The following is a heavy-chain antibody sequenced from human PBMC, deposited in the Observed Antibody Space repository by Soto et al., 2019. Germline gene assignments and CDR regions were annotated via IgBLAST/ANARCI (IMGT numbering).Heavy chain of an antibody. CDR1: GFTFSSYS. CDR3: ARDSSLGYCSSTSCSDAFDI. Sequence: PVGSLRLSCAASGFTFSSYSMNWVRQAPGKGLEWVSSISSSSSYIYYADSVKGRFTISRDNAKNSLYLQMNSLRAEDTAVYYCARDSSLGYCSSTSCSDAFDIWGQGTMVTVSS. CDR2: ISSSSSYI. D-gene: IGHD2-2*01. V-gene: IGHV3-21*01. J-gene: IGHJ3*02.